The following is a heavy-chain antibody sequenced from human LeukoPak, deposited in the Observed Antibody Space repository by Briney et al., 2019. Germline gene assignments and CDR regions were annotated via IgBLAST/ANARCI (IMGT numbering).Heavy chain of an antibody. D-gene: IGHD3-10*01. CDR3: ARGSELLWFGELKSNFDY. Sequence: GGSLRLSCAASGFTFSSYSMNWVRQAPGKGLEWVSSISSSSSYIYYADSVKGRFTISRDNAKNSLYLQMNSLRAEDTAAYYCARGSELLWFGELKSNFDYWGQGTLVTVSS. CDR1: GFTFSSYS. CDR2: ISSSSSYI. V-gene: IGHV3-21*01. J-gene: IGHJ4*02.